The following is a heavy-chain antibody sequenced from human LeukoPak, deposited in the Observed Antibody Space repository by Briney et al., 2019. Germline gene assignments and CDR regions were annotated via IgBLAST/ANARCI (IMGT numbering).Heavy chain of an antibody. J-gene: IGHJ4*02. CDR3: ARASTTMVRGVPDY. Sequence: YADSVKGRFTLSRDNAKNSLYLQMNSLRAEDTAVYYCARASTTMVRGVPDYWGQGTLVTVSS. D-gene: IGHD3-10*01. V-gene: IGHV3-11*01.